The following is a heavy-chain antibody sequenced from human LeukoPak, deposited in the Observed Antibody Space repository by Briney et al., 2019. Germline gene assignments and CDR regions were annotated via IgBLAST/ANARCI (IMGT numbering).Heavy chain of an antibody. CDR2: MNPNSGNT. V-gene: IGHV1-8*02. Sequence: GASVKVSCKASGYTFTGYYMHWVRQATGQGLEWMGWMNPNSGNTGYAQKFQGRVTMTRNTSISTAYMELSSLRSEDTAVYYWARARRAAAGTRYYMDVWGKGTTVTVSS. J-gene: IGHJ6*03. CDR3: ARARRAAAGTRYYMDV. D-gene: IGHD6-13*01. CDR1: GYTFTGYY.